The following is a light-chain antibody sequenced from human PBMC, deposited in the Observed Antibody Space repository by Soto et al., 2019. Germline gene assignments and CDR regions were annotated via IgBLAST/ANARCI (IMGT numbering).Light chain of an antibody. CDR1: QSVSSN. Sequence: EIVMTQSPATLSVSPGERATLSCRASQSVSSNLAWYQQQPGQAPRLLIYGASTRATGIPARFSGSGSGTEFTLTISSLQSEEFAVYYCQQYNYWWTFGQGTKVEIK. CDR2: GAS. V-gene: IGKV3-15*01. CDR3: QQYNYWWT. J-gene: IGKJ1*01.